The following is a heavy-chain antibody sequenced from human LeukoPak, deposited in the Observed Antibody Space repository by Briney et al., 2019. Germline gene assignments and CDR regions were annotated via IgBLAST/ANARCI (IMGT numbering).Heavy chain of an antibody. V-gene: IGHV3-21*01. J-gene: IGHJ4*02. CDR2: ISSSSSYI. CDR1: GFTFSSYS. CDR3: ASEGLAAAGTVY. Sequence: GGSLRLSCAASGFTFSSYSMNWVRQAPGKGLEWVSSISSSSSYIYYADSVKGRFTISRDNAKNSLYLQMNSLRAEDTAVYYCASEGLAAAGTVYWGQGTLVTVSS. D-gene: IGHD6-13*01.